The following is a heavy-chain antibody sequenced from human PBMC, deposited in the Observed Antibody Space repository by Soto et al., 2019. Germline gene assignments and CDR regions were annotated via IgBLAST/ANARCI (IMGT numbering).Heavy chain of an antibody. CDR3: ACRPGIAAAGFYF. D-gene: IGHD6-25*01. J-gene: IGHJ4*02. CDR2: INTGNGNT. CDR1: GYTFTSYA. V-gene: IGHV1-3*04. Sequence: ASVKVSCKASGYTFTSYAMHWVRQAPGQRLEWMGWINTGNGNTKYSQRFQGRVTITGDTSASTAYMELSSLRSEDTAVYYCACRPGIAAAGFYFCGQGYLVTGSS.